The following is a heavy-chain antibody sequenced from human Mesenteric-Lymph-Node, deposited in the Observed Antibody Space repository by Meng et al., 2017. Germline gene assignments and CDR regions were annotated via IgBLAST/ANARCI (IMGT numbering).Heavy chain of an antibody. D-gene: IGHD1-26*01. J-gene: IGHJ3*02. CDR1: GFTFSSYS. V-gene: IGHV3-21*01. CDR3: ARGGAGATKDDTFDI. Sequence: GESLKISCAASGFTFSSYSMNWVRQAPGKGLEWVSSISSDSSVIFYADSVKGRFTISRDNAKNSLYLQMNSLRAEDTALYYCARGGAGATKDDTFDIWGQGTMVTVSS. CDR2: ISSDSSVI.